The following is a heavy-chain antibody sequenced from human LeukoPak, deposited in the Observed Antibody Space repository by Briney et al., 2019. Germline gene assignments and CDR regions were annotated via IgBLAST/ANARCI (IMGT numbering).Heavy chain of an antibody. CDR3: ARDRYPNYYGSGQPINDY. D-gene: IGHD3-10*01. Sequence: PGGSLRLSCAASGFTFSSYSMNWVRQAPGKGLEWVSSISSSSSYIYYADSVKGRFTISRDNAKNSLYLQMNSLRAEDTAVYYCARDRYPNYYGSGQPINDYWGQGTLVTVSS. CDR2: ISSSSSYI. J-gene: IGHJ4*02. CDR1: GFTFSSYS. V-gene: IGHV3-21*01.